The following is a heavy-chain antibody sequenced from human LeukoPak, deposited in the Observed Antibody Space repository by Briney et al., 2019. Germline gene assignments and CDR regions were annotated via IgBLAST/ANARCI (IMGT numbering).Heavy chain of an antibody. Sequence: PGASLRLSCAASRFTFSSYAMSGVRQAPGQGLEWVSAISGSGGSTYYADSVKGRFTISRGNSKNTLYLQMISLRAEDTAVYYCAKDMGYSSGIDYWGQGALVTVSS. D-gene: IGHD6-19*01. CDR3: AKDMGYSSGIDY. J-gene: IGHJ4*02. V-gene: IGHV3-23*01. CDR1: RFTFSSYA. CDR2: ISGSGGST.